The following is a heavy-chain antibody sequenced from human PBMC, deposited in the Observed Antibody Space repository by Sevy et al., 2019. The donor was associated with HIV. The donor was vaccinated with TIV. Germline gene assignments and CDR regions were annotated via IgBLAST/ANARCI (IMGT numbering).Heavy chain of an antibody. D-gene: IGHD4-17*01. CDR2: IIGSGGRT. J-gene: IGHJ4*02. Sequence: GGSLRLSCAASGFTFSSYAMSWVRQAPGKGLEWVSCIIGSGGRTYYAEFVKGRFTISRDNAKNTLYLQMNNLRAEDTAVYYCAKDGHDYGDFYFNYWGQGTLVTVSS. CDR1: GFTFSSYA. V-gene: IGHV3-23*01. CDR3: AKDGHDYGDFYFNY.